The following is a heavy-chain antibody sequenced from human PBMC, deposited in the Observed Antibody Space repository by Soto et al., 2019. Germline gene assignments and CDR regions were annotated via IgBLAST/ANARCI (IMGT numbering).Heavy chain of an antibody. CDR2: ISWDGGST. J-gene: IGHJ6*02. V-gene: IGHV3-43*02. D-gene: IGHD6-19*01. CDR1: GFTFSSYA. Sequence: GGSLRLSCAASGFTFSSYAMSWVRQAPGKGLEWVSLISWDGGSTYYADSVKGRFTISRDNSKNSLYLQMNSLRTEDTALYYCAKDIAVAGPGLNYYYYGMDVWGQGTTVTVSS. CDR3: AKDIAVAGPGLNYYYYGMDV.